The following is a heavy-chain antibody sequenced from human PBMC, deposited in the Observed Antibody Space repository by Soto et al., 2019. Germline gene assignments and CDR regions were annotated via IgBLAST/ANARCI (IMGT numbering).Heavy chain of an antibody. D-gene: IGHD2-8*01. CDR1: GGSISSGGYY. CDR3: CCMLYRYFDL. J-gene: IGHJ2*01. CDR2: IYYSGST. Sequence: SETLSLTCTVSGGSISSGGYYWSWIRQHPGKGLEWIGYIYYSGSTYYNPSLKSRVTISVDTSKNQFSLKLSSVTAADTAVYYCCCMLYRYFDLWGRGTLVTVSS. V-gene: IGHV4-31*03.